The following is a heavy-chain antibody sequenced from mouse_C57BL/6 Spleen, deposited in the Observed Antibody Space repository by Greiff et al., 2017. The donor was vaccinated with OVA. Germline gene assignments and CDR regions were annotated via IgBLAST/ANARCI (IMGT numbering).Heavy chain of an antibody. CDR1: GYTFTDYN. Sequence: EVKLQQSGPELVKPGASVKIPCKASGYTFTDYNMDWVKQSHGKSLEWIGDINPNNGGTIYNQKFKGKATLTVDKSSSTAYMELRSLTSEDTAVYYCARSYYYGSVYWYFDVWGTGTTVTVSS. J-gene: IGHJ1*03. V-gene: IGHV1-18*01. D-gene: IGHD1-1*01. CDR3: ARSYYYGSVYWYFDV. CDR2: INPNNGGT.